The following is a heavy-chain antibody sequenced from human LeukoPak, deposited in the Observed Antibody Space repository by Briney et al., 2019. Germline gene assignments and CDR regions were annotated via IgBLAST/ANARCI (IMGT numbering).Heavy chain of an antibody. CDR2: ISGSGNST. Sequence: GGSLRLSCAASRFTFSIYAMSWVRQAPGKGLEWVSAISGSGNSTYYADSVKGRFTISRDNSKNTLYLQMNSLRAEDTAVYYCARSSGWFDWGQGTLVTVSS. CDR3: ARSSGWFD. V-gene: IGHV3-23*01. CDR1: RFTFSIYA. D-gene: IGHD6-19*01. J-gene: IGHJ4*02.